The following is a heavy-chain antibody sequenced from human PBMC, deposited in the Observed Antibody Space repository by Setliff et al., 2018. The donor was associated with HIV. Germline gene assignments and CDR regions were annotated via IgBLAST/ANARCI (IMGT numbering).Heavy chain of an antibody. CDR2: ISYDGSNK. Sequence: LRLSCAASGFTFSTYGMHWVRQAPDKGLEWVTVISYDGSNKYYADSVKGRFTISRDNSKNTLYLQMNSLRAEDTAVYYCAKESGLYSNYKYYYYMDVWGKGTTVTVSS. J-gene: IGHJ6*03. CDR1: GFTFSTYG. D-gene: IGHD4-4*01. CDR3: AKESGLYSNYKYYYYMDV. V-gene: IGHV3-30*18.